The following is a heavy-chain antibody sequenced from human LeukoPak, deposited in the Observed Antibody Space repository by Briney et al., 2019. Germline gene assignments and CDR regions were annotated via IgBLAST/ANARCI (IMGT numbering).Heavy chain of an antibody. CDR3: ARAFRGIFGVFEAFDI. CDR1: GGSISSSSYY. J-gene: IGHJ3*02. D-gene: IGHD3-3*01. CDR2: IYYSGST. V-gene: IGHV4-39*01. Sequence: KSSETLSLTCTVSGGSISSSSYYWGWIRQPPGKGLEWIGSIYYSGSTYYNPSLKSRVTISVGTSKNQFSLKLSSVTAADTAVYYCARAFRGIFGVFEAFDIWGQGTMVTVSS.